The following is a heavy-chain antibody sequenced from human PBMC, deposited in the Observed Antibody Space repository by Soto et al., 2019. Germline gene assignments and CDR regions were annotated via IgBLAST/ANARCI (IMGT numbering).Heavy chain of an antibody. V-gene: IGHV2-5*02. Sequence: QITLKESGPTLVKPTQTLTLTCTFSGFSLTTSGVGVGWIRQPPGKALEWLALIYWDDDERYSPSLKSRLTISQDSSKYQVVLIMTNMDPVNTATYYCAHRPRGYSYHFDYWGQGHLVTVSS. CDR3: AHRPRGYSYHFDY. CDR2: IYWDDDE. D-gene: IGHD5-18*01. J-gene: IGHJ4*02. CDR1: GFSLTTSGVG.